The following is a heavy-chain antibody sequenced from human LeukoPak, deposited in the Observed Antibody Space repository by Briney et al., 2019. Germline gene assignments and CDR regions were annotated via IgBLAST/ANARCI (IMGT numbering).Heavy chain of an antibody. V-gene: IGHV1-46*01. CDR2: INPSGGST. CDR3: ARDTPGDQLDY. CDR1: GYTFTSYY. Sequence: ASVKVSCKASGYTFTSYYMHWVRQAPGQGLEWMGIINPSGGSTSYAQKFQGRVTMTRDTSTSTVYMELSSLRSEDTAVYFCARDTPGDQLDYWGQGTLVTVSS. J-gene: IGHJ4*02. D-gene: IGHD7-27*01.